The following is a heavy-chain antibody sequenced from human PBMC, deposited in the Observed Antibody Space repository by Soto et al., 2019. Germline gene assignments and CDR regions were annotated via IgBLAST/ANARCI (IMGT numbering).Heavy chain of an antibody. CDR1: GRSISNSSYY. Sequence: SDPLSHTCTVAGRSISNSSYYWRWIHQPPGKGLEWIGSIYYSGSTYYNPSLKSRVTISVDTSKNQFSLKLSSVTAADAAVYYGARGDEDWGHGTRVTVPS. J-gene: IGHJ4*01. CDR3: ARGDED. CDR2: IYYSGST. V-gene: IGHV4-39*01.